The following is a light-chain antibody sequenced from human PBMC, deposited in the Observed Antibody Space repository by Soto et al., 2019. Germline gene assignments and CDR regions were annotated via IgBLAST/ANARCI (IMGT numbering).Light chain of an antibody. CDR2: DAS. V-gene: IGKV3-11*01. Sequence: TFLTQPPAHPYSFHGERVTLSWRASQSVSSYLAWYQQKPGQAPRLLIYDASNRATGIPARFSGSGSGTDFTLTISSLEPEDFAVYYCQQRSNWPITFGQGTRLEIK. CDR3: QQRSNWPIT. J-gene: IGKJ5*01. CDR1: QSVSSY.